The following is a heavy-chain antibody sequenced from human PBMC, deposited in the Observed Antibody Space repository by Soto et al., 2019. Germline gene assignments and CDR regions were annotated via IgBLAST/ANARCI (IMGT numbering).Heavy chain of an antibody. CDR2: LYYSGNT. D-gene: IGHD2-15*01. J-gene: IGHJ4*02. CDR1: GGSISPFY. Sequence: PSETLSLTCTISGGSISPFYWSWVRQPPGKGLEWIGYLYYSGNTNYNPSLKSRVTISVDASKNQVSLRLTSVTAADTAVYYCARVGGVAARTFDYWGQGTVVT. CDR3: ARVGGVAARTFDY. V-gene: IGHV4-59*12.